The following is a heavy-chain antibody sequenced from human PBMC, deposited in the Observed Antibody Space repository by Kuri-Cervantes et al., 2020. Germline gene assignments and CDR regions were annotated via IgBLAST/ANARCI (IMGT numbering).Heavy chain of an antibody. CDR2: ISSGGTTI. V-gene: IGHV3-11*04. Sequence: GGSLRLSCAASGFTFSDYYVSWIRQAPGKGLEWLSYISSGGTTIYYADSVKGRFTISRDNAKNTLFLQMNGLRAEDTAEYYCARGGVFHGFDIWGQGTVVTVSS. CDR3: ARGGVFHGFDI. CDR1: GFTFSDYY. J-gene: IGHJ3*02. D-gene: IGHD2/OR15-2a*01.